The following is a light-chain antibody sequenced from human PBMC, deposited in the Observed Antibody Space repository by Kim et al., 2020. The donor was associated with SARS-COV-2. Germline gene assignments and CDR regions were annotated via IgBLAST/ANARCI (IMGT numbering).Light chain of an antibody. J-gene: IGKJ4*02. CDR1: RGIRND. CDR2: TAY. Sequence: ASGGDRVTTTCRARRGIRNDLGWFQRKQGKAPKSLIYTAYNVDSGIPSRVSGSGSGTEFTLTLSSLQPEEFAPYYCLQHKVYPRTFGRRTKVEIK. CDR3: LQHKVYPRT. V-gene: IGKV1-17*01.